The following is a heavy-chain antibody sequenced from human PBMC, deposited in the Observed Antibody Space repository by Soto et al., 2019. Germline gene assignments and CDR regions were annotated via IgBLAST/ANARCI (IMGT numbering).Heavy chain of an antibody. CDR3: ARHEGYCGSNSCYYYYGMDV. V-gene: IGHV4-39*01. D-gene: IGHD2-2*01. Sequence: PSETLSLTCTVSADSPTSNSYFLAWIRLPPGKGLEWIGSIYYTGTTYYNPSLKSRVTISVDRSKNQFSLKLSSVTAADTAVYYCARHEGYCGSNSCYYYYGMDVWGQGTTVT. CDR2: IYYTGTT. J-gene: IGHJ6*02. CDR1: ADSPTSNSYF.